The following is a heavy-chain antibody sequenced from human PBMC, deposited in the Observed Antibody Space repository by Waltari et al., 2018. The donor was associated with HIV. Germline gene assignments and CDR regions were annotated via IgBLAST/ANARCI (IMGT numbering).Heavy chain of an antibody. CDR2: IRSKAYGGTT. V-gene: IGHV3-49*03. D-gene: IGHD3-10*01. CDR1: GFTFGDYA. J-gene: IGHJ6*02. Sequence: EVQLVESGGGLVQPGRSLRLSCTASGFTFGDYAMSWFRQAPGKGLEWVGFIRSKAYGGTTEYAASVKDRFTISRDDSKSIAYLQMNSLKTEDTAVYYCTSLGQGGSGSHFYYYYGMDVWGQGTTVTVSS. CDR3: TSLGQGGSGSHFYYYYGMDV.